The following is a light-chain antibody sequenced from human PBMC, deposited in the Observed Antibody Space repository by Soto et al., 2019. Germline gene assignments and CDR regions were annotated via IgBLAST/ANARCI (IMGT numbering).Light chain of an antibody. CDR2: GAS. CDR3: QQYHNWPPQYT. V-gene: IGKV3-15*01. Sequence: EIVMTQSPASLSVSPGDGATLSCRASQSVASNVAWYQQKPGQGPRLLIHGASTRAAGVPARFSGSGSGTDFTHTISSLQSEDFAVYYCQQYHNWPPQYTFGQGTKLQIK. CDR1: QSVASN. J-gene: IGKJ2*01.